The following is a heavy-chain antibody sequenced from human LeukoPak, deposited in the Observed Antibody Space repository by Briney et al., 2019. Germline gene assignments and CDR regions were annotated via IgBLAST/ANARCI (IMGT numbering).Heavy chain of an antibody. CDR2: ISWNSGSI. CDR1: GFTFDDYA. J-gene: IGHJ4*02. CDR3: AKDILYSSGWYGFDY. V-gene: IGHV3-9*01. D-gene: IGHD6-19*01. Sequence: GRSLRLSCAASGFTFDDYAMHWVRQAPGKGLEWVSGISWNSGSIGYADSVKGRFTISRDNAKMSLYLQMDSLRAEDTALYYCAKDILYSSGWYGFDYWGQGTLVTVSS.